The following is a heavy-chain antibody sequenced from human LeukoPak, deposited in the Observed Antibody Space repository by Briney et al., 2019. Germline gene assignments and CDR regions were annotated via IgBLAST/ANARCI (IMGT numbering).Heavy chain of an antibody. CDR3: ARGVWWPHSGLDY. V-gene: IGHV1-18*01. Sequence: ASVKVSCKASGYTFSSYGISWVRQAPGKELEWMGWISADNGNTKYADKLQGRVTMTTDTSTTTAYMELRSLRSDDTAVYYCARGVWWPHSGLDYWGQGTLVTVSS. D-gene: IGHD4/OR15-4a*01. CDR2: ISADNGNT. J-gene: IGHJ4*02. CDR1: GYTFSSYG.